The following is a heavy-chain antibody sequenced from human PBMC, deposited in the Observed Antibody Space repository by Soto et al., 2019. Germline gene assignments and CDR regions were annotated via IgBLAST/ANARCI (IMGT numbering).Heavy chain of an antibody. J-gene: IGHJ4*02. CDR3: ARGQGGDLDY. V-gene: IGHV4-31*03. D-gene: IGHD2-21*01. CDR2: IHFSGGT. CDR1: GASIGRGGYY. Sequence: QVQLQESGPGLMKPSQTLSLTCTVSGASIGRGGYYWTWIRQHPGKALEWMGHIHFSGGTNFNPSPMGRLTMSIGTSTNQFCLDLAAVTAADRALDSCARGQGGDLDYGGQGTLVTVSS.